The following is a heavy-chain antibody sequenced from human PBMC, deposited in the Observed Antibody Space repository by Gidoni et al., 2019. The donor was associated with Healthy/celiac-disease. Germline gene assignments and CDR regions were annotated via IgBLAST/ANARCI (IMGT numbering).Heavy chain of an antibody. CDR2: INHSGST. Sequence: QVQLQQWRAGLLTPPATLSLTCAAYGAHFSGYYWTWIRQPPGKGLEWIGEINHSGSTNYNPSLKSRVTISVDTSKNQFSLKLSSVTAADTAVYYCAQRLDYDSSGYGDAFDIWGQGTMVTVSS. V-gene: IGHV4-34*01. J-gene: IGHJ3*02. CDR1: GAHFSGYY. CDR3: AQRLDYDSSGYGDAFDI. D-gene: IGHD3-22*01.